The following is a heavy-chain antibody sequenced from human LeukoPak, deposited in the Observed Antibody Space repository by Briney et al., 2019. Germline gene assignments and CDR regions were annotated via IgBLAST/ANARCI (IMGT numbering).Heavy chain of an antibody. J-gene: IGHJ6*02. CDR3: ARDRFVTGSSYPNDNYYYGMDV. V-gene: IGHV3-53*01. CDR2: IYSGGST. Sequence: GGSLRLSCAASGFTVSSNYMSWVRQAPGKGLEWVSVIYSGGSTYYADSVMGRFTISRDNSKNTLYLQMNSLRAEDTAVYYCARDRFVTGSSYPNDNYYYGMDVWGQGTTVTVSS. CDR1: GFTVSSNY. D-gene: IGHD6-13*01.